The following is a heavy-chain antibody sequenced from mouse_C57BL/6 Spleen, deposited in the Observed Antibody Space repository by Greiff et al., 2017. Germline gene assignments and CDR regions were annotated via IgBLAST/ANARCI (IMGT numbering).Heavy chain of an antibody. Sequence: EVQRVESGPGLVKPSQSLSLTCSVTGYSITSGYYWNWIRQFPGNKLEWMGYISYDGSNNYNPSLKNRISITRDTSKNQFFLKLNSVTTEDTATYYCARDYYGSSHWYFDVWGTGTTVTVSS. D-gene: IGHD1-1*01. V-gene: IGHV3-6*01. J-gene: IGHJ1*03. CDR3: ARDYYGSSHWYFDV. CDR2: ISYDGSN. CDR1: GYSITSGYY.